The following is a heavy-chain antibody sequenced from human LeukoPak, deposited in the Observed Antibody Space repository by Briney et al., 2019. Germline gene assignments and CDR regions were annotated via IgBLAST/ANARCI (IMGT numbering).Heavy chain of an antibody. D-gene: IGHD3-10*01. Sequence: SETLSLTCSVYGGSFSTYYWSWIRQPPGKGLEWIGEINHSGSTNYNPSLKSRVTISVDTSKNQFSLKLSSVTAADTAVYYCARGDTMVRGVIAFDIWGQGTMVTVSS. V-gene: IGHV4-34*01. CDR3: ARGDTMVRGVIAFDI. CDR2: INHSGST. J-gene: IGHJ3*02. CDR1: GGSFSTYY.